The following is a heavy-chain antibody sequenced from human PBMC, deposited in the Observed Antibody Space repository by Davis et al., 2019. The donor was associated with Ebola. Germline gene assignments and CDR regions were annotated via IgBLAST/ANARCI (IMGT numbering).Heavy chain of an antibody. V-gene: IGHV1-69*10. CDR1: GGTFVSYA. CDR3: ATGIVGWQLGFHS. J-gene: IGHJ5*02. Sequence: SVKVSCKASGGTFVSYAVGWIRQAPGQGFEFMGGIVPILGRTNYAQRFQGRVTISADRSTATAYLDLTSLRSEDTAVYYCATGIVGWQLGFHSWGQGTPVTVSS. D-gene: IGHD6-6*01. CDR2: IVPILGRT.